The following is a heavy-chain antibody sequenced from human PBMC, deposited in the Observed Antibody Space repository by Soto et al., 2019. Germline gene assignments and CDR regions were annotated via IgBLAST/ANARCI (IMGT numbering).Heavy chain of an antibody. D-gene: IGHD3-10*01. CDR1: GFTFSDYY. Sequence: QVQLVESGGGLVKPGGSLRLSCAASGFTFSDYYMSWIRQAPGKGLEWVSYISTSSSYTNYADSVKGRFTISRDNAKNSLYLQMNSLRAEDTAVYYCARDSVSLGGVPETDYWGQGTLVTVSS. V-gene: IGHV3-11*05. CDR2: ISTSSSYT. J-gene: IGHJ4*02. CDR3: ARDSVSLGGVPETDY.